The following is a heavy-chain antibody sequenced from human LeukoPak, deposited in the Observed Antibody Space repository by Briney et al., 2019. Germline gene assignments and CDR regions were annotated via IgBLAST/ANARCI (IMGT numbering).Heavy chain of an antibody. CDR3: ATRLDY. CDR1: GYTFTTYT. V-gene: IGHV1-69-2*01. CDR2: VDPEGAKT. Sequence: GASVKVSCKASGYTFTTYTMHWVQQAPGKGLEWMGRVDPEGAKTIYAEKFQGRVTITADTSTDTAYMELSSLTSEDTAMYYCATRLDYWGQGTLVTVSS. J-gene: IGHJ4*02.